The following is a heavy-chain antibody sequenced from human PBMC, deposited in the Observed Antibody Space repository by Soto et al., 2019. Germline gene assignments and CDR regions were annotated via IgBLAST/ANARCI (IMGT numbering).Heavy chain of an antibody. CDR2: IYYSGST. J-gene: IGHJ4*02. D-gene: IGHD3-10*01. V-gene: IGHV4-59*01. CDR3: ARVWGYYFDY. Sequence: SETLSLTCIVSGDSISPYYWTWIRQPPGKGLEWIGYIYYSGSTNYNPSLKSRVTISVDTSKNQFSLKLSSVTAADTAVYYCARVWGYYFDYWGQGTLVTVSS. CDR1: GDSISPYY.